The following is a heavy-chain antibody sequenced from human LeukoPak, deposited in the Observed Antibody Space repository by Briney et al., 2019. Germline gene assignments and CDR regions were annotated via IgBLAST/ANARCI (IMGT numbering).Heavy chain of an antibody. D-gene: IGHD1-26*01. J-gene: IGHJ4*02. CDR3: ARDNGMGYYGGSGYFDY. Sequence: GASLKVSCKASGYTFTGYYMHWVRQAPGQGLEWMGWLNPKRGGTNYAQKFQGRVTMTRDTSITTAYMELSRLTSDDTAVYYCARDNGMGYYGGSGYFDYWGQGTLVTVSS. CDR2: LNPKRGGT. CDR1: GYTFTGYY. V-gene: IGHV1-2*02.